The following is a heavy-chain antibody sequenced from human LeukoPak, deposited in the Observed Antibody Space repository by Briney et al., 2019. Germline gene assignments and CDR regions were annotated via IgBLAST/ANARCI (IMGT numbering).Heavy chain of an antibody. CDR1: GASISSDY. CDR2: IYYSGST. J-gene: IGHJ5*02. V-gene: IGHV4-59*08. Sequence: SSETLSLTCTVSGASISSDYWSWIRQPPRKGLECIGYIYYSGSTNYHPSLKSRVTISVDTSKNQFSLKLSSVTAADTAVYYCARGMSTYDYVWGSYRRGAYNWFDPWGQGTLVIVSS. CDR3: ARGMSTYDYVWGSYRRGAYNWFDP. D-gene: IGHD3-16*02.